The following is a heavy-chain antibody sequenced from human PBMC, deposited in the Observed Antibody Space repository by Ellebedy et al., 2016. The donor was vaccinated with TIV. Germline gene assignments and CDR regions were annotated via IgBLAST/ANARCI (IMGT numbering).Heavy chain of an antibody. J-gene: IGHJ5*02. CDR3: ARRGAYGDYAVQVNGWFDP. CDR1: GFSFRSYW. CDR2: IYQDGSWQ. V-gene: IGHV3-7*01. Sequence: PGGSLRLSCAASGFSFRSYWMTWVRQAAGKGLEWVANIYQDGSWQYSVDSVTCRFTISRDNANNILFLQMNSLRVEDTGVYYCARRGAYGDYAVQVNGWFDPWGQGTLVTVSS. D-gene: IGHD4-17*01.